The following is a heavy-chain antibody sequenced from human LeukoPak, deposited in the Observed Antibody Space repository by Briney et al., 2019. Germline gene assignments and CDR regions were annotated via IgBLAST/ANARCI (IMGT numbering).Heavy chain of an antibody. V-gene: IGHV4-59*01. CDR2: IYYSGST. D-gene: IGHD2-2*01. CDR3: ARVVDCSSTSCYSGYYYYGMDV. J-gene: IGHJ6*02. Sequence: SETLSLTCSVSGGSISSYDWSWIRQPPGKGLEWIGYIYYSGSTSYNPSLKSRVTISVDTSKNQLSLKLSSVTAADMAVYYCARVVDCSSTSCYSGYYYYGMDVWGQGTTVTVSS. CDR1: GGSISSYD.